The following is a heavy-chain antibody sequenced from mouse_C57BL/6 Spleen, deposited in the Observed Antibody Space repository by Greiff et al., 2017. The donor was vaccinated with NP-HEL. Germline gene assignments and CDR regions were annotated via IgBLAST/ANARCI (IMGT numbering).Heavy chain of an antibody. Sequence: EVMLVESGEGLVKPGGSLKLSCAASGFTFSSYAMSWVRQTPEKRLEWVAYICSGGDYIYYADTVKGRFTISRDNARNTLYLQISSLKSEDTAMYYCTRAYYSNYEVYDFDYWGQGTTLTVSS. CDR3: TRAYYSNYEVYDFDY. V-gene: IGHV5-9-1*02. CDR1: GFTFSSYA. D-gene: IGHD2-5*01. J-gene: IGHJ2*01. CDR2: ICSGGDYI.